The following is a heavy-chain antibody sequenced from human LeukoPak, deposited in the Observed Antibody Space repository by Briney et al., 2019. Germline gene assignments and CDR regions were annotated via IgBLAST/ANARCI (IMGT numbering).Heavy chain of an antibody. CDR1: GYTFTNYG. CDR2: ISAYNGNT. CDR3: ARDSSDWYGHADC. Sequence: GASVKVSCKASGYTFTNYGINWVRQAPGQGLEWSGWISAYNGNTNYAQTVQGRVTMTTDTSTSTAYMELRSLRSDDTAVYYCARDSSDWYGHADCWGQGTLVTVSS. V-gene: IGHV1-18*01. J-gene: IGHJ4*02. D-gene: IGHD6-19*01.